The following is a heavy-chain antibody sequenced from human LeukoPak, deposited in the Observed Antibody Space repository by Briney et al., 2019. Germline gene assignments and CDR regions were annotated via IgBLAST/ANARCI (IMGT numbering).Heavy chain of an antibody. D-gene: IGHD2-21*02. Sequence: SETLSLTCTVSGGSISSYYWSWIRQPPGKGLEWIGYIYYSGSTNYNPSLKSRVTISVDTSKNQFSLKLSSVTAADTAVYYCARSYCGGDCYSGYFQHWGQGTLVTVSS. CDR1: GGSISSYY. V-gene: IGHV4-59*08. CDR2: IYYSGST. CDR3: ARSYCGGDCYSGYFQH. J-gene: IGHJ1*01.